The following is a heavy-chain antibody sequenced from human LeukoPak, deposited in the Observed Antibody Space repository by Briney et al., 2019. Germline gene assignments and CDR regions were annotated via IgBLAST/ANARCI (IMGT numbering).Heavy chain of an antibody. V-gene: IGHV3-23*01. D-gene: IGHD1-1*01. Sequence: PGGSLRLSCAASEFTFSSYSMNWVRQAPGKGLEWVSAISGSGGSTHYADSVKGRFTISRDNSKNTLYLQMNSLRAEDTAVYYCATATGSPYYGMDVWGQGTTVTVSS. J-gene: IGHJ6*02. CDR1: EFTFSSYS. CDR3: ATATGSPYYGMDV. CDR2: ISGSGGST.